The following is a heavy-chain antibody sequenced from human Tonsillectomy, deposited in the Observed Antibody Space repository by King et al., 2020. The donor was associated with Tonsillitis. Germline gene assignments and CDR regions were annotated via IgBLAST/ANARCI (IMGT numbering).Heavy chain of an antibody. V-gene: IGHV3-20*04. J-gene: IGHJ4*02. CDR1: GFTFNDYG. D-gene: IGHD5-12*01. CDR2: VYWNGGST. CDR3: ARDRGGGYDYGADY. Sequence: EVQLVESGGGMIRPGGSLRLSCAASGFTFNDYGMIWVRQAPGKGLEWVSGVYWNGGSTAYADSVKGRFTISRDNANNSLYLQMNSLRAEDTALYYCARDRGGGYDYGADYWGQGTLVTVSS.